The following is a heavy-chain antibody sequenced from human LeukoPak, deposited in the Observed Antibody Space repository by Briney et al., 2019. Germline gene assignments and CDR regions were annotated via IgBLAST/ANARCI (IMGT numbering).Heavy chain of an antibody. CDR3: AREGVGSSSDP. Sequence: SETLSLTCTVSGGSISSGSYYWSWIRQPAGKGLEWIGRIYTSGSTNYNPSLKSRVTISVDTSKNQFSLKLSSVTAADTAVYYCAREGVGSSSDPWGQGTLVTVSS. V-gene: IGHV4-61*02. J-gene: IGHJ5*02. CDR1: GGSISSGSYY. CDR2: IYTSGST. D-gene: IGHD6-6*01.